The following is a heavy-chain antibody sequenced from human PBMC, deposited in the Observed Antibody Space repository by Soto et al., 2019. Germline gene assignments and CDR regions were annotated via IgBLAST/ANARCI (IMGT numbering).Heavy chain of an antibody. CDR1: GFTFDDYA. J-gene: IGHJ1*01. CDR2: ISWNSGSI. CDR3: AKGLYSSSWYWPAQH. Sequence: EVKLGETGGGLVQPGRSLRLSCAASGFTFDDYAMHWVLQAPGKGLEWVSGISWNSGSIGYADSVKGRFTISKDNAKNSLDLEMNSLRAKDTALYYCAKGLYSSSWYWPAQHWGQGTLVTVSS. V-gene: IGHV3-9*01. D-gene: IGHD6-13*01.